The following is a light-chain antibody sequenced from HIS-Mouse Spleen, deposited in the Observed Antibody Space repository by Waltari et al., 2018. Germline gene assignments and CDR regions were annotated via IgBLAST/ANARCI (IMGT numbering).Light chain of an antibody. CDR3: SSYAGSNNLV. CDR2: EVS. J-gene: IGLJ2*01. CDR1: SSDVGGYNY. Sequence: QSALTQPPSASGSPGQSVTISCTGTSSDVGGYNYVSWYQQHPGKAPKLFIYEVSKRPAGVPDCFSGTRSGNTASLTGSGRQAEDAADYCCSSYAGSNNLVFGGGTKLTVL. V-gene: IGLV2-8*01.